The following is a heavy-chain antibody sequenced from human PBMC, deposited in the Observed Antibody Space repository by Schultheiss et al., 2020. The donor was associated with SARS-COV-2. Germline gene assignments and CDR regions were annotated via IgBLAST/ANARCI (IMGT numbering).Heavy chain of an antibody. CDR2: IYYSGST. J-gene: IGHJ6*02. CDR3: ARDLAVAGTYLYYYYGMDV. CDR1: GGSVSSGSYY. V-gene: IGHV4-61*01. D-gene: IGHD6-19*01. Sequence: SQTLSLTCTVSGGSVSSGSYYWSWIRQPPGKGLEWIGYIYYSGSTNYNPSLKSRVTISVDTSKNQFSLKLSSVTAADTAVYYCARDLAVAGTYLYYYYGMDVWGQGTTVTVSS.